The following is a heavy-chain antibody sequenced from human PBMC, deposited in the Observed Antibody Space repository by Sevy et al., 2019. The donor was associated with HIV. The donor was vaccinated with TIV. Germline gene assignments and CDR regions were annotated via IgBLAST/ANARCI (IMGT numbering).Heavy chain of an antibody. CDR3: TTATWSQEDYYNS. J-gene: IGHJ5*02. Sequence: GGSLRLSCAASGFTFSNAWMSWVRQAPGKGLEWVGRIKGKIYHGTIDYAAPVKGRFSISRDDSKNTVYLQMNSLKTEDTAVYYCTTATWSQEDYYNSWGQGTLVTVSS. CDR2: IKGKIYHGTI. V-gene: IGHV3-15*01. D-gene: IGHD3-10*01. CDR1: GFTFSNAW.